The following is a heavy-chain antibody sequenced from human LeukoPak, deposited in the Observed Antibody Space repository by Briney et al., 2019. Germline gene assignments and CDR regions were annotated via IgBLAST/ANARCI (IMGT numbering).Heavy chain of an antibody. D-gene: IGHD6-6*01. CDR2: LSSSGSTI. CDR3: ARDRHGWEYSSSSATPPHFDY. V-gene: IGHV3-11*04. J-gene: IGHJ4*02. Sequence: GGSLRLSCAASGFTFSDYYMSWIRQAPGKGLEWVSYLSSSGSTIYYADSVKGRFTISRDNAKNSLYLQMNSLRAEDTAVYYCARDRHGWEYSSSSATPPHFDYWGQGTLVTVSS. CDR1: GFTFSDYY.